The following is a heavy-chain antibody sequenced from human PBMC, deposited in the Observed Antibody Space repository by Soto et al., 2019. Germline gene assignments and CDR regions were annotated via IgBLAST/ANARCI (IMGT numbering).Heavy chain of an antibody. CDR1: GFTFSSYW. Sequence: GGSLRLPCASSGFTFSSYWMSWVRQAPGKGLEWVANIKNDGSEKNFVDSVKGRFTISRDNAKNSLYLQMNSLRAEDTAVYYCARRTYSGVAGDYWGQGTLVPVYS. CDR2: IKNDGSEK. J-gene: IGHJ4*02. CDR3: ARRTYSGVAGDY. V-gene: IGHV3-7*01. D-gene: IGHD1-26*01.